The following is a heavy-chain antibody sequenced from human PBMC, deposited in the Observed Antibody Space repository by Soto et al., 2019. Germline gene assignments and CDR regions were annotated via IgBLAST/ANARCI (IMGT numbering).Heavy chain of an antibody. D-gene: IGHD6-13*01. V-gene: IGHV1-8*01. J-gene: IGHJ5*02. CDR3: ARGLIAGAVRWFDP. Sequence: QVQLVQSGAEVKKPGASVKVSCKASGYTFTSYDINWVRQATGQGLEWMGWMNPNSGNTGYAQKLQGRVTMTRNTSRSTASMELSSLRYEDTSVYYCARGLIAGAVRWFDPWGQGTLVTVSS. CDR2: MNPNSGNT. CDR1: GYTFTSYD.